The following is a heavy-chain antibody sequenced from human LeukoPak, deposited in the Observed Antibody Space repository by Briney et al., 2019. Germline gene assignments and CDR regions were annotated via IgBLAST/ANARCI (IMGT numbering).Heavy chain of an antibody. Sequence: SETLSLTCTVSGGSISSYYWSCIRQPPGKGLEWIGYIYYSGSTNYNPSLKSRVTISVDTSKNQFSLKLSSVTAADTAVYYCARRAAVYCSSTSCYGGYFDYWGQGTLVTVSS. J-gene: IGHJ4*02. CDR2: IYYSGST. CDR1: GGSISSYY. D-gene: IGHD2-2*01. V-gene: IGHV4-59*08. CDR3: ARRAAVYCSSTSCYGGYFDY.